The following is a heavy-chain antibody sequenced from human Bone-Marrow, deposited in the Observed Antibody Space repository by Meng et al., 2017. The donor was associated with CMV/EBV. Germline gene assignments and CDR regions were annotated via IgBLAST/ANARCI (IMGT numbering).Heavy chain of an antibody. CDR1: GFTFSSYA. D-gene: IGHD5-18*01. CDR3: ARRIQPYYFDY. CDR2: ISYDGSNK. J-gene: IGHJ4*02. Sequence: GESLKISCAASGFTFSSYAMHWVRQAPGKGLEWVAVISYDGSNKYYADSVKGRFTISRDNSKNTLYLQMNSLRAEDTAVYYCARRIQPYYFDYWGQGTRVTVYS. V-gene: IGHV3-30-3*01.